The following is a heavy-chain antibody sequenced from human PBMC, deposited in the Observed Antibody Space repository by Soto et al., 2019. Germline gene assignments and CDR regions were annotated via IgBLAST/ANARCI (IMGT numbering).Heavy chain of an antibody. CDR2: ISAYNGNT. Sequence: ASVKVSCKASGYTFTSYGISWVRQAPGQGLEWMGWISAYNGNTNYAQKLQGRVTMTTDTSTSTAYMELRSLRSDDTAVYYCARDLSGYSSSWYGYYYYGMDVWGQGTTVTVSS. CDR1: GYTFTSYG. D-gene: IGHD6-13*01. CDR3: ARDLSGYSSSWYGYYYYGMDV. J-gene: IGHJ6*02. V-gene: IGHV1-18*01.